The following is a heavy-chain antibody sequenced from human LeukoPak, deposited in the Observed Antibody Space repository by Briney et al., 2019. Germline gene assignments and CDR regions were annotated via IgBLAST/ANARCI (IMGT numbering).Heavy chain of an antibody. CDR2: IKQDGSEK. Sequence: PGGSLRLSCAASGFTFSVYAMSWVRQAPGKGLEWVANIKQDGSEKYYVDSVKGRFTISRDNAKNSLYLQMNSLRAEDTAVYYCARDGFGNPLGYWGQGALLTVSS. D-gene: IGHD4-23*01. CDR3: ARDGFGNPLGY. CDR1: GFTFSVYA. J-gene: IGHJ4*02. V-gene: IGHV3-7*05.